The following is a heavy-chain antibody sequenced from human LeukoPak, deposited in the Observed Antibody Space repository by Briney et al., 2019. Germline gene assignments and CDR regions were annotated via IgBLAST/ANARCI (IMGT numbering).Heavy chain of an antibody. Sequence: SQTLSLXCTVSGGSISSGDYYWSWIRQPPGKGLEWIGYIYYSGSTYYNPSLKSRVTISVDTSMNQFSLKLSSVTAADTAVYYCAIRIAAAGIGGIDYWGQGTLVTVSS. CDR1: GGSISSGDYY. CDR2: IYYSGST. D-gene: IGHD6-13*01. V-gene: IGHV4-30-4*08. J-gene: IGHJ4*02. CDR3: AIRIAAAGIGGIDY.